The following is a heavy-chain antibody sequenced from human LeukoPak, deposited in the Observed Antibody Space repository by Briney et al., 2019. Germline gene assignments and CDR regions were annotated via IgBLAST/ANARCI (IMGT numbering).Heavy chain of an antibody. D-gene: IGHD6-19*01. V-gene: IGHV3-23*01. CDR3: AKDTGWYYFDY. J-gene: IGHJ4*02. Sequence: GGSLRLSCAASGFTFSSYAMGWVRQPPGKGLGWVSAISGSGGSTYYADSVKGRFTISRDNSKNTLYLQMNSLRAEDTAVYYCAKDTGWYYFDYWGQGTLVTVSS. CDR2: ISGSGGST. CDR1: GFTFSSYA.